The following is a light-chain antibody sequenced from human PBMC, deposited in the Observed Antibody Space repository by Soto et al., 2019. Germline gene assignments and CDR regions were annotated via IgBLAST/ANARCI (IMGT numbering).Light chain of an antibody. Sequence: QSVLTQPAAVSGSPGQSTTISCTGTSSNVGSYNYVSWYQQYPVKAPKLMIYEVNNRPSGVSSRFSGSKSGNTASLTISGLQAEDEADYYCRSFTSSDTQVFGPGIKVTVL. CDR3: RSFTSSDTQV. CDR1: SSNVGSYNY. J-gene: IGLJ1*01. CDR2: EVN. V-gene: IGLV2-14*01.